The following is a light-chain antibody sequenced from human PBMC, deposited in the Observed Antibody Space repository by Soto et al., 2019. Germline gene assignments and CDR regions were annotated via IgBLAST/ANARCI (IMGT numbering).Light chain of an antibody. CDR3: LTWDDSLRGWV. CDR1: NSNIGNRP. CDR2: KDL. J-gene: IGLJ3*02. V-gene: IGLV1-47*01. Sequence: QSVLTQPPSASGTPGQRVTISCSGGNSNIGNRPVHWFQQLPGTAPKLLIYKDLQRPSGVPDRFSGSKSGTSASLAISGLRSDDEADYYCLTWDDSLRGWVCGGGTKVTVL.